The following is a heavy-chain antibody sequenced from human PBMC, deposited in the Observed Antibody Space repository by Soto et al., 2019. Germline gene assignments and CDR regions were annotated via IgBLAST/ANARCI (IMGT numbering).Heavy chain of an antibody. CDR2: ISAYNGNT. Sequence: ASVKVSCKASGYTFTSYGISWVRQAPGQGLEWMGWISAYNGNTNYAQKLQGRVTMTTDTSTSTAYMELRSLRSDDTAVYYCARDLVVRGVTSAIDYWGQGTLVTVSS. CDR3: ARDLVVRGVTSAIDY. D-gene: IGHD3-10*01. J-gene: IGHJ4*02. V-gene: IGHV1-18*01. CDR1: GYTFTSYG.